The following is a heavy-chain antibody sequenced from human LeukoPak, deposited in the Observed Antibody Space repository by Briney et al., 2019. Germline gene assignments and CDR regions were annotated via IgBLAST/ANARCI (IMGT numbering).Heavy chain of an antibody. V-gene: IGHV3-30*02. CDR1: GFTFSSYG. Sequence: PGGSLRLSCAASGFTFSSYGMHWVRQAPGKGLEWVAFIRYDGSNKNYADSVKGRFTISRDNSKNTLYLQMNSLRAEDTAVYYCAKGGGWYTTHDYWGQGTLVTVSS. CDR2: IRYDGSNK. J-gene: IGHJ4*02. CDR3: AKGGGWYTTHDY. D-gene: IGHD6-19*01.